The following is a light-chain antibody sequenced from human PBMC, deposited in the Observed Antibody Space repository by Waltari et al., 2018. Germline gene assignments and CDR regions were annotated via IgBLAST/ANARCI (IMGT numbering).Light chain of an antibody. V-gene: IGLV1-47*01. CDR3: AVWDDSVSGWV. CDR2: RND. Sequence: QSVVTQPPSASETPGQRVTISCSGSGSHVRRNYVTWYQQVPVPAPKVVIYRNDRRPSGVPDRFSGSKSGTSASLAISGLRSEDEADYYCAVWDDSVSGWVFGGGTKLTVL. CDR1: GSHVRRNY. J-gene: IGLJ3*02.